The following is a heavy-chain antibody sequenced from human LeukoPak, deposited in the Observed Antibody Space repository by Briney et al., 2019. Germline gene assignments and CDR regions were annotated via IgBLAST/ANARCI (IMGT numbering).Heavy chain of an antibody. Sequence: GGSLRLSCAASGFTFSTYGMSWVRQAPGKGLEWVSAIGYSGTTTYYADSVKGRFTISRDNSKNTLYLQMNSLRAEDTAVYYCARERGAGLSSSWIDYWGQGTLVTVTS. D-gene: IGHD6-13*01. CDR3: ARERGAGLSSSWIDY. V-gene: IGHV3-23*01. CDR2: IGYSGTTT. J-gene: IGHJ4*02. CDR1: GFTFSTYG.